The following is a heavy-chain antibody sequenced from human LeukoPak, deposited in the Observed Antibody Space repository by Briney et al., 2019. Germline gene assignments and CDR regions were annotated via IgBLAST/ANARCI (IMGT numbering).Heavy chain of an antibody. J-gene: IGHJ6*02. V-gene: IGHV3-21*01. Sequence: GGSLRLSCAASGFTFSSYSMNWVRQAPGKGLEWVSSISSSSSYIYYADSVKGRFTISRDNAKNSLYLQMNSLRAEDTAVYYCARDWTTAVVVAATVENYYYGMDVWGQGTTVTVSS. CDR3: ARDWTTAVVVAATVENYYYGMDV. D-gene: IGHD2-15*01. CDR2: ISSSSSYI. CDR1: GFTFSSYS.